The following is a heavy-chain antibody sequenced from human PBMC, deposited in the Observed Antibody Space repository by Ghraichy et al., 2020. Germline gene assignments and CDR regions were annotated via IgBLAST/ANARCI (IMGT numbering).Heavy chain of an antibody. D-gene: IGHD4-23*01. V-gene: IGHV4-61*01. J-gene: IGHJ2*01. CDR1: GGSVSTKNYY. CDR3: ARAVGGRDWYFDL. Sequence: SETLSLTCTVSGGSVSTKNYYWSWIRQPPGKRLEWIGYSYYSGSTTYNPSLRSRVTISVDTSKNQFSLKLSSVTAADTAVYYCARAVGGRDWYFDLWGRGTLVIVSS. CDR2: SYYSGST.